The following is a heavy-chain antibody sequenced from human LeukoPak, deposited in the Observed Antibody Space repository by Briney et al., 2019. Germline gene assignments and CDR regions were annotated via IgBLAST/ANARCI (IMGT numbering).Heavy chain of an antibody. J-gene: IGHJ5*02. D-gene: IGHD3-3*01. CDR1: GYTFTSYG. V-gene: IGHV1-18*01. CDR2: ISAYNGNT. Sequence: ASVTVSCTASGYTFTSYGISWVRQAPGQGLEWMGWISAYNGNTNYAQKLQGRVTMTTDTSTSTAYMELRSLRSDDTAVYYCARVRYDFWSGYSYNWFDPWGQGTLVTVSS. CDR3: ARVRYDFWSGYSYNWFDP.